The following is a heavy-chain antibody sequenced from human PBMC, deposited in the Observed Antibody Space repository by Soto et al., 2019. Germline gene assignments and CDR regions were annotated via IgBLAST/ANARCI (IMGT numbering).Heavy chain of an antibody. Sequence: EVQLLESGGGWLQPGGSLRLSCAASGFTFSSYAMNWVRQAHGKGLEWVSGITGSGAGSYYSDAVQGRFTISRDNSKNKLYLQMNSLRAEDTAVYYCAKAYSNSWPNDWFDPWGQGTLVTVSS. CDR2: ITGSGAGS. V-gene: IGHV3-23*01. CDR3: AKAYSNSWPNDWFDP. J-gene: IGHJ5*02. CDR1: GFTFSSYA. D-gene: IGHD6-13*01.